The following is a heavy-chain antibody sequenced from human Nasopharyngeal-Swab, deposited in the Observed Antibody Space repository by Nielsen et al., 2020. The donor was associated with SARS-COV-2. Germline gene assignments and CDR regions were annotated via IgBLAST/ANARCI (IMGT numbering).Heavy chain of an antibody. V-gene: IGHV3-23*01. Sequence: GESLKISCAASGFTFSSYAMSWVRQAPGKGLEWVSAISGSGGSTYYADSVKGRFTISRDNAKNSLYLQMNSLRAEDTAVYYCARGGSGYLSPSDYWGQGTLVTVSS. CDR2: ISGSGGST. CDR3: ARGGSGYLSPSDY. D-gene: IGHD3-22*01. CDR1: GFTFSSYA. J-gene: IGHJ4*02.